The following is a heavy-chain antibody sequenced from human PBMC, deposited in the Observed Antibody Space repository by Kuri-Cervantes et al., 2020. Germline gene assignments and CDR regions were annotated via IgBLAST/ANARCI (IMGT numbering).Heavy chain of an antibody. CDR3: ARDSVPAAHDYYYGMDV. Sequence: LSFTCAASGFTFSSYSMNWVRQAPGKGLEWVPSISSSSSYIYYADSVKGRFTISRDNAKNSLYLQMNSLRAEDTAVYYCARDSVPAAHDYYYGMDVWGQGTTVTVSS. CDR2: ISSSSSYI. J-gene: IGHJ6*02. CDR1: GFTFSSYS. D-gene: IGHD2-2*01. V-gene: IGHV3-21*01.